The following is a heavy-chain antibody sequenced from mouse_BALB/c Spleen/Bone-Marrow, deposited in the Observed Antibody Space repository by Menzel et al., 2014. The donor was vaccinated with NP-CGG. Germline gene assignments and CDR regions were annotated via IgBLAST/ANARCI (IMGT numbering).Heavy chain of an antibody. CDR2: IYPGDDDT. CDR3: AGSTPLAY. D-gene: IGHD1-1*01. V-gene: IGHV1-80*01. J-gene: IGHJ3*01. CDR1: GYAFSRSW. Sequence: QLQQSGAELVNPGSSVPISCKASGYAFSRSWMNWVKQRPGQGLEWIGQIYPGDDDTNYSGKFKGRATLTADKASGTAYMQLSSLTSEDSAVYFCAGSTPLAYWGRGTLVTVSA.